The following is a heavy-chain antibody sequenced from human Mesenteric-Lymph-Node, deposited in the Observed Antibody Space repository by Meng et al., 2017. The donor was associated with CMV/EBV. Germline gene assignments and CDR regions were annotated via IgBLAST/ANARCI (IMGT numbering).Heavy chain of an antibody. CDR1: GGSVSSDSYY. CDR3: ARERGGVYYYDNTGYSYGMDV. Sequence: SETLSLTCTVSGGSVSSDSYYWSWIRQPPGKGLEWIGYIHYSGSTNYSPSLKSRVTISVDTSKNQFSLKLSSVTAADTAVYYCARERGGVYYYDNTGYSYGMDVWGQGTTVTVSS. V-gene: IGHV4-61*01. J-gene: IGHJ6*02. D-gene: IGHD3-22*01. CDR2: IHYSGST.